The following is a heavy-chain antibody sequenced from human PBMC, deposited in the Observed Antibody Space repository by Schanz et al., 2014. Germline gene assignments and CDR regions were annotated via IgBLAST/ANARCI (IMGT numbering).Heavy chain of an antibody. CDR3: ARRDARQLVHWFDP. Sequence: QVQLVESGGGLVKPGGSLRLSCAASGFTFSDYYMTWMRQAPGKGLEWVSYISSSSSTIYYADSVKGRFTISRDNAKNSQYLQMNSRRAEDAAVYCCARRDARQLVHWFDPWGQGTLVTVSS. V-gene: IGHV3-11*04. CDR1: GFTFSDYY. J-gene: IGHJ5*02. D-gene: IGHD6-13*01. CDR2: ISSSSSTI.